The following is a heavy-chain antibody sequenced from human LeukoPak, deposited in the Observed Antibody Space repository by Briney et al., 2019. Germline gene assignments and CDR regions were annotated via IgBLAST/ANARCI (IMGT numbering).Heavy chain of an antibody. D-gene: IGHD5-24*01. Sequence: SVKVSCKASGGTFSTYAITWVRLAPGQGLEWMGRILPIFDMANYAQKFQGRVAITADKSTRTAYMELSSLRSDDTAVYYCARDGGWLQTQNHYYYHGMDVWGQGTTVTVSS. V-gene: IGHV1-69*04. CDR1: GGTFSTYA. J-gene: IGHJ6*02. CDR3: ARDGGWLQTQNHYYYHGMDV. CDR2: ILPIFDMA.